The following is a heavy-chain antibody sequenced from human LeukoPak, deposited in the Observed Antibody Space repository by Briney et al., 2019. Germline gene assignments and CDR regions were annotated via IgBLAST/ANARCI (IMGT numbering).Heavy chain of an antibody. J-gene: IGHJ4*02. CDR1: GFTFSSYG. Sequence: GGSLRLSCAASGFTFSSYGMHWVRQAPGKGLEWVAVIWYDGSNKYYADSVKGRFTISRDNSKNTLCLQMNSLRAEDTAVYYCAREPPWFGEFLFDYWGQGTLVTVSS. CDR3: AREPPWFGEFLFDY. V-gene: IGHV3-33*01. CDR2: IWYDGSNK. D-gene: IGHD3-10*01.